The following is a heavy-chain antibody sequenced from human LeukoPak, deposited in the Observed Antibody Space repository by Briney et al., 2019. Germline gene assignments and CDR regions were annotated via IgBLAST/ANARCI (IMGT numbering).Heavy chain of an antibody. J-gene: IGHJ4*02. CDR3: ARYKLVPYYFDY. CDR2: INHSGST. V-gene: IGHV4-34*01. CDR1: GGPFSGYY. Sequence: PSETLSLTCAVYGGPFSGYYWSWIRQPPGKGLEWIGEINHSGSTNYNPSLKSRVTISVDTSKNQFSLKLSSVTAADTAVYYCARYKLVPYYFDYWGQGTLVTVSS. D-gene: IGHD6-13*01.